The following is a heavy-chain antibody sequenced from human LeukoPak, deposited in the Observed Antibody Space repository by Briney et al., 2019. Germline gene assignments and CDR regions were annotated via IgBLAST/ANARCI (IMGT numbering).Heavy chain of an antibody. D-gene: IGHD3-9*01. CDR3: ARGADILTGYFPNWFDP. CDR2: ISSSGSTI. J-gene: IGHJ5*02. Sequence: QRGESLQISCAASGFTFSSYEMNWVRQAPGKGLEWVSYISSSGSTIYYADSVKGRFTISRDNAKNSLYLQMNSLRAEDTAVYYCARGADILTGYFPNWFDPWGQGTLVTVSS. V-gene: IGHV3-48*03. CDR1: GFTFSSYE.